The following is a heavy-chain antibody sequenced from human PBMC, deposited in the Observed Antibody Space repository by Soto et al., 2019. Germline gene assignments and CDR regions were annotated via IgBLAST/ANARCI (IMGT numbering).Heavy chain of an antibody. D-gene: IGHD2-2*01. Sequence: GESLKISCKGSGYSFTNYWIGWVRQMPGKGLEWMGIIYPGDSDTNYSPSFQGHVTISADKSISTAYLQWSSLKASDTAMYYCASSPRGYCSSTSCRELGNYYGMDVWGQGTTVTVSS. J-gene: IGHJ6*02. CDR3: ASSPRGYCSSTSCRELGNYYGMDV. CDR1: GYSFTNYW. V-gene: IGHV5-51*01. CDR2: IYPGDSDT.